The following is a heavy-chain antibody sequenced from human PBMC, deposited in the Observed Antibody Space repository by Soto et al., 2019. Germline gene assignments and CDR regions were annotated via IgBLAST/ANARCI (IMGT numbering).Heavy chain of an antibody. CDR2: IYYSGST. D-gene: IGHD2-2*01. J-gene: IGHJ5*02. Sequence: QLQLQESGPGLVKPSETLSLTCTVSGGSISSSSYYWGWIRQPPGKGLEWIGSIYYSGSTYYNPSLKSRVTISVDTSKNQFSLKLSSVTAADTAVYYCATLDIVVVPAAPPKGGFDPWGQGTLVTVSS. CDR3: ATLDIVVVPAAPPKGGFDP. V-gene: IGHV4-39*01. CDR1: GGSISSSSYY.